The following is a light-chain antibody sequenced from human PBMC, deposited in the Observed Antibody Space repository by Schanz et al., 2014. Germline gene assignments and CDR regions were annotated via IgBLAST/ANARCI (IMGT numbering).Light chain of an antibody. CDR1: SSDVGGYNY. J-gene: IGLJ2*01. CDR2: DVN. Sequence: QSALTQPPSASGSPGQSVTISCTGTSSDVGGYNYVSWYQQHPGKAPKLMIFDVNQRPSGVPDRFSASKSGNTASLTVSGLQADDEADYYCTSYAGSNQVVFGGGTKLTVL. CDR3: TSYAGSNQVV. V-gene: IGLV2-8*01.